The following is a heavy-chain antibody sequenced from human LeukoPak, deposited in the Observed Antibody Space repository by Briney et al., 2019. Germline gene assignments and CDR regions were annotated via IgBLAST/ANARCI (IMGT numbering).Heavy chain of an antibody. Sequence: KASETLSLTCTVSGGSIGSYYWSWIRQPPGKGLEWIGYIYYSGSTNYNPSLKSRVTISVDTSKNQFSLKMSSVTAADTAVYYCARGSSYYDSSGYSDYWGQGTQVTVSS. J-gene: IGHJ4*02. D-gene: IGHD3-22*01. CDR2: IYYSGST. CDR1: GGSIGSYY. V-gene: IGHV4-59*12. CDR3: ARGSSYYDSSGYSDY.